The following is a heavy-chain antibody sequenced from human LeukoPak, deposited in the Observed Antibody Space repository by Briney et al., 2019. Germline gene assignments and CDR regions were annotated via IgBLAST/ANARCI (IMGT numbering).Heavy chain of an antibody. CDR3: ANFYGSGRA. V-gene: IGHV3-30-3*01. D-gene: IGHD3-10*01. CDR1: GFTFSSYA. CDR2: ISYDGSNK. Sequence: GGSLRLSCAASGFTFSSYAMHWVRQAPGKGLEWVAVISYDGSNKYYADSVKGRFTISRDNSKNTLYLQMNSLRAEDTAVYYCANFYGSGRAWGQGTLVTVSS. J-gene: IGHJ4*02.